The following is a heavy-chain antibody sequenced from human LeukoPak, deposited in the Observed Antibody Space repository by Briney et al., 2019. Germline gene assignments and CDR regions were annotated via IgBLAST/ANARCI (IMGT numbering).Heavy chain of an antibody. D-gene: IGHD3-22*01. J-gene: IGHJ3*02. CDR3: ARSLDSSGYYYWPGAFDI. CDR1: GGSISSYY. V-gene: IGHV4-59*01. Sequence: PSETLSLTCTVSGGSISSYYWSWIRQPPGKGLEWIGYIYYSGSTNYNPSLKSRVTISVDTSKNQFSLKLSSVTAADTAVYYCARSLDSSGYYYWPGAFDIWGQGTMVTVSS. CDR2: IYYSGST.